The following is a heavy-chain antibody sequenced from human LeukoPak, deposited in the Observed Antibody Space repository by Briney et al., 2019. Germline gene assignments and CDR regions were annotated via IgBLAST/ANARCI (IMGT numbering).Heavy chain of an antibody. Sequence: PXETLSLTXTVSGGSITGYYWSWIRQPPGKGLEGIGSIYYSGSTDYNPSLTRRVTMSVDTSKNQLSLKLMSVTAADTAIFYCARHSGSRSVDYWGQGTLVMVSS. CDR3: ARHSGSRSVDY. V-gene: IGHV4-59*08. CDR1: GGSITGYY. D-gene: IGHD3-10*01. J-gene: IGHJ4*02. CDR2: IYYSGST.